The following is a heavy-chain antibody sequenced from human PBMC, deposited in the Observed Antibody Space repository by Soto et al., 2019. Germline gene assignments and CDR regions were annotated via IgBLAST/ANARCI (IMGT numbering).Heavy chain of an antibody. CDR2: IYYSGST. CDR3: ARVSQLVRTVDY. V-gene: IGHV4-61*01. J-gene: IGHJ4*02. D-gene: IGHD6-6*01. CDR1: GGSVSSGSYY. Sequence: QVQLQESGPGLVKPSETLSLTCTVSGGSVSSGSYYWSWIRQPPGKGLEWIGYIYYSGSTNYNPSLQSRVTISVDTSKNQFALKLSSVTAADTAVYYCARVSQLVRTVDYWGQGTLVTVSS.